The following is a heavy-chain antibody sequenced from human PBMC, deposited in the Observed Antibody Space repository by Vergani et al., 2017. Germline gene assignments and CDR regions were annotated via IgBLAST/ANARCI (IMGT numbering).Heavy chain of an antibody. Sequence: EVQLVESGGGLVQPGGSLRLSCAASGFTFSSYSMNWVRQAPGKGLEWVSYISSSGSTIYYADSVKGRFTISRDNAKNSLYLQMNSLRAEDTAVYYCETAAADFQHWGQGTLVTVSS. CDR2: ISSSGSTI. CDR1: GFTFSSYS. D-gene: IGHD6-13*01. V-gene: IGHV3-48*04. J-gene: IGHJ1*01. CDR3: ETAAADFQH.